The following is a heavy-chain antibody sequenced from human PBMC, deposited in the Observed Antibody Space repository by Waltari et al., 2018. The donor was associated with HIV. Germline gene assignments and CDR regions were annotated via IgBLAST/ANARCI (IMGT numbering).Heavy chain of an antibody. Sequence: EVQLVASGGGLVQPGGSLGLSGTASGFTFNRFWLGWVRQAPGKGLEWVADINGAGSDKYYVKSVKGRFTISRDNARNSLYLQMNSLTAEDTAIYYCARDDYLDSWGQGTLVTVSS. CDR1: GFTFNRFW. CDR3: ARDDYLDS. J-gene: IGHJ5*01. CDR2: INGAGSDK. D-gene: IGHD4-17*01. V-gene: IGHV3-7*01.